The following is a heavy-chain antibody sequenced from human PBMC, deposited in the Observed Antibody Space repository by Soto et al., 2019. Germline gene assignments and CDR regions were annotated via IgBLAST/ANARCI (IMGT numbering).Heavy chain of an antibody. CDR1: GGTFSSYT. J-gene: IGHJ4*02. CDR3: ARAGYCSSTSCYFDY. CDR2: IIPILGIA. D-gene: IGHD2-2*01. V-gene: IGHV1-69*02. Sequence: SVKVSCKASGGTFSSYTISWVRQAPGQGLEWMGRIIPILGIANYAQKFQGRVTITADKSTSTAYMELSSLRSEDTAVYYCARAGYCSSTSCYFDYWGQGTLVTVSS.